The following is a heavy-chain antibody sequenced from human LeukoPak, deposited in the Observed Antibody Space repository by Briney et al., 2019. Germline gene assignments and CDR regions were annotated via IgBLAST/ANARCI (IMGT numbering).Heavy chain of an antibody. V-gene: IGHV4-39*01. D-gene: IGHD6-19*01. CDR2: IYYSGST. J-gene: IGHJ3*01. CDR3: ARHTVAGREGVPV. CDR1: GGSISSSSYY. Sequence: SETLSLTCTVSGGSISSSSYYWGWIRQPPGTGLEWIGSIYYSGSTYYNPSLKSRVTISVDTSKNQFSLKLSSVTAADTAVYYCARHTVAGREGVPVWGQGTMVTVSS.